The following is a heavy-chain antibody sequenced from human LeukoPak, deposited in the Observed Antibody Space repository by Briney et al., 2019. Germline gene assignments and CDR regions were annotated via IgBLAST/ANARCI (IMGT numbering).Heavy chain of an antibody. CDR1: GGSISSYY. Sequence: PSETLSLTCTVSGGSISSYYWSWIRQPPGKGLEWIGYIYYSGSTNYNPSLKSRVTISVDTSKNQFSLKLSSVTAADTAVYYCARHRIAVAGVWGQGTLVTVSS. CDR2: IYYSGST. CDR3: ARHRIAVAGV. V-gene: IGHV4-59*08. D-gene: IGHD6-19*01. J-gene: IGHJ4*02.